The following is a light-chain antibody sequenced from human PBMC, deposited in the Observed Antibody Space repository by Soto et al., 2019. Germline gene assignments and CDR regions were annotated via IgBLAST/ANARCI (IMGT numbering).Light chain of an antibody. CDR3: GTWNSSLSADV. Sequence: QSVLTQPPSVSAAPGQKVTISCSGSSSDVGDNYVSWYQLLPGTAPKLLIYETNKRPPGIPDRYSGSKSGTSATLGITGLQTGDEADYYCGTWNSSLSADVFGTGTKVTVL. V-gene: IGLV1-51*02. CDR1: SSDVGDNY. CDR2: ETN. J-gene: IGLJ1*01.